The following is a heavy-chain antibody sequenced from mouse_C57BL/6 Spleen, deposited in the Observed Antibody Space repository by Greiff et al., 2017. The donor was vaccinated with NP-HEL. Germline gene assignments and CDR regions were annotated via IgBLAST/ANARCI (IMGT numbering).Heavy chain of an antibody. J-gene: IGHJ2*01. V-gene: IGHV5-17*01. CDR3: ARGELGRWYFDY. Sequence: EVQLVESGGGLVKPGGSLKLSCAASGFTFSDYGMHWVRQAPEKGLEWVAYISSGSSTIYYADTVKGRFTISRDNAKNTLFLQMTSLRSEDTAMYYCARGELGRWYFDYWGQGTTLTVSS. CDR1: GFTFSDYG. D-gene: IGHD4-1*01. CDR2: ISSGSSTI.